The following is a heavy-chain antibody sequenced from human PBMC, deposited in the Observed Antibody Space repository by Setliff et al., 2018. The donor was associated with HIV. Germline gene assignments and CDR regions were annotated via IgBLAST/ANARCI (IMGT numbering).Heavy chain of an antibody. CDR1: GGSIEFSSYY. V-gene: IGHV4-39*01. CDR3: ARLRGLNLEPFDY. Sequence: SETLSLTCSVSGGSIEFSSYYWGWIRQPPGKGLEWIGRVYYSGSTYYNPSLKSRLTISVDTSTNKFSLKLSSVTAADTAVYYCARLRGLNLEPFDYWGQGTQVTVSS. D-gene: IGHD1-1*01. CDR2: VYYSGST. J-gene: IGHJ4*02.